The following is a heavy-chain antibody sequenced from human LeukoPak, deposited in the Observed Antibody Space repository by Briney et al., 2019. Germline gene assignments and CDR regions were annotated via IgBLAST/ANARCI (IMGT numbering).Heavy chain of an antibody. J-gene: IGHJ4*02. CDR3: ARPPPYCGGDCYRFDY. V-gene: IGHV3-74*01. CDR1: GFTFSGYW. Sequence: GGSLRLSCAASGFTFSGYWMHWVRQAPGKGLVWVSRINSDGSGTSYADSVKGRFTISRDNAKNTLSLQMNSLRAEDTAVYYCARPPPYCGGDCYRFDYWGQGTLVTVSS. D-gene: IGHD2-21*02. CDR2: INSDGSGT.